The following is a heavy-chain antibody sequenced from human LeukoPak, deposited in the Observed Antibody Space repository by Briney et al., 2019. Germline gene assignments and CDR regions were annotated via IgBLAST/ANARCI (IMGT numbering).Heavy chain of an antibody. CDR1: GYTFTGYY. Sequence: GASVKVSCKASGYTFTGYYMHWVRQAPGQGLEWMGWINPKSGGTNYAKKFKGRVTMTRDTSISTGYMERSRLRSDDTAVYYCARPAGVSSSWYPDAFDIWGQGTMVTVSS. CDR3: ARPAGVSSSWYPDAFDI. D-gene: IGHD6-13*01. J-gene: IGHJ3*02. CDR2: INPKSGGT. V-gene: IGHV1-2*02.